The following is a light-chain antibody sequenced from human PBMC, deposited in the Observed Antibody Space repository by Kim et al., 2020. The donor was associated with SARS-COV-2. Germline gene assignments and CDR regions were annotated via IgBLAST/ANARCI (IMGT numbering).Light chain of an antibody. V-gene: IGLV2-14*04. CDR3: SSYTSITMV. CDR1: SSDVGGYNH. CDR2: DVI. Sequence: PGQAIPISCTGTSSDVGGYNHVSWYQQHPGNAPKLIIYDVIKRPSGVSNRFSGSKSGNTASLTISGLQAEDEADYYCSSYTSITMVFGGGTQLTVL. J-gene: IGLJ2*01.